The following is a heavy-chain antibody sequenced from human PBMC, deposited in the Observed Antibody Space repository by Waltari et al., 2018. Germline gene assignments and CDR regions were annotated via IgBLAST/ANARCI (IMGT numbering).Heavy chain of an antibody. J-gene: IGHJ4*02. D-gene: IGHD1-20*01. V-gene: IGHV4-38-2*02. CDR2: IYHSGST. CDR1: GYSISSGYY. CDR3: ARDTPAPRITGATSVDY. Sequence: QVQLQESGPGLVKPSETLSLTCAVSGYSISSGYYCGWIRQPPGKGLEWIGSIYHSGSTFDSPSLKSRVTISVDTSKNQFSLKLSSVTAADTAVYYCARDTPAPRITGATSVDYWGQGTLVTVSS.